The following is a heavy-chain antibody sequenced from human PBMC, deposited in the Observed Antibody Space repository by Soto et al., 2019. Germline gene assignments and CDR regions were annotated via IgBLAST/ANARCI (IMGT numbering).Heavy chain of an antibody. CDR2: IYPGDSDT. CDR3: ASSIHSSSWYLDSFDY. CDR1: GYSFTSYW. D-gene: IGHD6-13*01. J-gene: IGHJ4*02. V-gene: IGHV5-51*01. Sequence: GESLKISCKGSGYSFTSYWIGWVRQMPGKGLEWMGIIYPGDSDTRYSPSFQGQVTISADKSISTAYLQWSSLKASDTAMYYCASSIHSSSWYLDSFDYWGQGTLVTVSS.